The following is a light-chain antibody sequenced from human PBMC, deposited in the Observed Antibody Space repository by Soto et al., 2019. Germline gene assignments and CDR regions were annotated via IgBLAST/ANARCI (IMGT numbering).Light chain of an antibody. CDR1: QGIGIY. CDR3: LQHNTYPFT. J-gene: IGKJ3*01. Sequence: DIQMTQSPSSLSASVGDRVTITCRASQGIGIYLGWYQQKPGKAPKRLIYAASSLEGGVHSRFSGSGSGTEFTLTISSLQPEDFATYNCLQHNTYPFTFGPGTKVDIK. CDR2: AAS. V-gene: IGKV1-17*01.